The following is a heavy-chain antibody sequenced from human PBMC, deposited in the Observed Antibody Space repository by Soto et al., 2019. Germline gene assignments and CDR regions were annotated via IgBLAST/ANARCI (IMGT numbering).Heavy chain of an antibody. CDR1: GGTFSSYA. CDR3: ARDSPPPVVVAATPYYYYGMDV. Sequence: SVKVSCKASGGTFSSYAISWVRQAPGQGLEWMGGIIPIFGTANYAQKFQGRVTITADESTSTAYMELSSLRSEDTAVYYCARDSPPPVVVAATPYYYYGMDVWGQGTKVTVSS. D-gene: IGHD2-15*01. V-gene: IGHV1-69*13. CDR2: IIPIFGTA. J-gene: IGHJ6*02.